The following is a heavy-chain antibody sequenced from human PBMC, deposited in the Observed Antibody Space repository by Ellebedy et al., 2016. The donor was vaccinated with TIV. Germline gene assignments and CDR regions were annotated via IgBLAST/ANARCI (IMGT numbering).Heavy chain of an antibody. CDR2: INPNNGVT. CDR1: GFTFGVVPY. J-gene: IGHJ3*01. D-gene: IGHD5-18*01. CDR3: AREAAIQLWLRDALDL. Sequence: ASVKVSXXTSGFTFGVVPYIHWVRQAPGQRPEWMGCINPNNGVTNYAPKFRGRVTMTRDTSINTVYRDLNTLSSDDTAVYYCAREAAIQLWLRDALDLWGQGTVVIVSS. V-gene: IGHV1-2*02.